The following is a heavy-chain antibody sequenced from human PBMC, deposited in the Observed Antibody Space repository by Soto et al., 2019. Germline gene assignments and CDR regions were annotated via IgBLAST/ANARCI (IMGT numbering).Heavy chain of an antibody. D-gene: IGHD3-16*01. Sequence: SETLSLTCTVSGGSISSGGYYWSWIRQHPGKGLEWIGYIYYSGSTYYNPSLKSRVTISVDTSKNQFSLKLSSVTAADTAVYYGARDRGATPGYYGMDVWGQGTTVTVSS. CDR3: ARDRGATPGYYGMDV. CDR2: IYYSGST. CDR1: GGSISSGGYY. J-gene: IGHJ6*02. V-gene: IGHV4-31*03.